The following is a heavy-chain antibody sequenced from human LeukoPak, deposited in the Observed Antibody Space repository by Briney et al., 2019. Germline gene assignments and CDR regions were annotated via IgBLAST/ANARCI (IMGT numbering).Heavy chain of an antibody. J-gene: IGHJ3*02. CDR3: ARIASDAFGI. CDR2: IWYDGSNK. CDR1: GFTFSSYG. V-gene: IGHV3-33*01. Sequence: PGGSLRLSCAASGFTFSSYGMHWVRQAPGKGLDWVAVIWYDGSNKYYADSVKGRFTISRDNSKNTLYLQMNSLRAKDTAVYYCARIASDAFGIWGQGTMVTVSS. D-gene: IGHD2-21*01.